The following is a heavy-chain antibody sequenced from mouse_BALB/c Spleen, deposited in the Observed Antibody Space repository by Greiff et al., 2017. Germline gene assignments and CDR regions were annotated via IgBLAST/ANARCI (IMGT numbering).Heavy chain of an antibody. CDR2: INPSNGRT. CDR3: ARIQVVARGMDY. D-gene: IGHD1-1*01. J-gene: IGHJ4*01. V-gene: IGHV1S81*02. CDR1: GYTFTSYW. Sequence: VQLQQPGAELVKPGASVNLSCKASGYTFTSYWMHWVKQRPGQGLEWIGEINPSNGRTNYNEKFKSKATLTVDKSSSTAYMQLSSLTSEDSAVYYCARIQVVARGMDYWGQGTSVTVSS.